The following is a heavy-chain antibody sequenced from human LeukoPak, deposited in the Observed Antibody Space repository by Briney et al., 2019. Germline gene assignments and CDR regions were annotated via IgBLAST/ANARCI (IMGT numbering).Heavy chain of an antibody. Sequence: ASVKVSCKASGYTFTSYDINWVRQAPGQGLEWMGWMNSNSGNTGYAQKFQGRLTITRITSISTASMELSSLRSEDTAVYYCARGASRSFDYWGQGTLVTVSS. CDR2: MNSNSGNT. CDR3: ARGASRSFDY. D-gene: IGHD2-15*01. V-gene: IGHV1-8*03. J-gene: IGHJ4*02. CDR1: GYTFTSYD.